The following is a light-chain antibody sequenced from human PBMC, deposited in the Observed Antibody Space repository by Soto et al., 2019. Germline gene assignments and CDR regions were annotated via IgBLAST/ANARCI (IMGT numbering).Light chain of an antibody. Sequence: QPVLTQPPSVSGAPGQRVTISCTGSSSNFGAHYDVHWYQQIPGTAPKLLIYANNNRPSGVPDRFSGSRSGTSASLAITGLQAEDAADYYCQSYDSSLSGWVFGGGTKVTVL. V-gene: IGLV1-40*01. CDR1: SSNFGAHYD. J-gene: IGLJ3*02. CDR3: QSYDSSLSGWV. CDR2: ANN.